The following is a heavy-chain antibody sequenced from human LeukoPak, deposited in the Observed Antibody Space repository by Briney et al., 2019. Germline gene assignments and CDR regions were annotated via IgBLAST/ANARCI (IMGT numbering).Heavy chain of an antibody. CDR1: GFTFSSYS. CDR2: IKQDGSEK. CDR3: ARDGADDSSGYSLDY. Sequence: GGSLRLSCAASGFTFSSYSMSWVRQAPGKGLEWVANIKQDGSEKYYVDSVKGRFTISRDNAKNSLYLQMNSLRAEDTAVYYCARDGADDSSGYSLDYWGQGTLVTVSS. J-gene: IGHJ4*02. V-gene: IGHV3-7*01. D-gene: IGHD3-22*01.